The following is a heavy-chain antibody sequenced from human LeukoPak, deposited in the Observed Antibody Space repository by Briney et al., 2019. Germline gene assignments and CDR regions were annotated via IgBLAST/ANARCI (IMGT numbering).Heavy chain of an antibody. J-gene: IGHJ4*02. CDR1: GLTFKNFA. V-gene: IGHV3-23*01. CDR2: TSGDEGST. CDR3: TIDLMTGFSSGWRFGY. Sequence: PGGSLRLSCAASGLTFKNFAMSWVRQAPGKGLEWLAVTSGDEGSTHYADSVRGHFVISTDNSKNTLFLHMNSLRAEDTAVYYCTIDLMTGFSSGWRFGYWGQGTLVTVSS. D-gene: IGHD6-19*01.